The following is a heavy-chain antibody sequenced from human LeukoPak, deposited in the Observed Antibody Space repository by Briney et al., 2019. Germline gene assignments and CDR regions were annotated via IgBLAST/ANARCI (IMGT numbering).Heavy chain of an antibody. Sequence: SETLSLTRTVSGGSISSYYWSWIRQPPGKGLEWIGYIYYCGSTNYTPSLKSRVTISVDTSKHQFSLKLSSMTAADTAVYYCASHIGGSGYWGQGTLVTVSS. CDR3: ASHIGGSGY. CDR1: GGSISSYY. J-gene: IGHJ4*02. CDR2: IYYCGST. D-gene: IGHD2-15*01. V-gene: IGHV4-59*08.